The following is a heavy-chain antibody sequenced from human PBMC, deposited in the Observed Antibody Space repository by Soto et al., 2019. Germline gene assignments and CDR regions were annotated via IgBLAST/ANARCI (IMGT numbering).Heavy chain of an antibody. J-gene: IGHJ6*02. CDR3: AADGVGATTHYYYGIDV. CDR2: IVVGSGNT. D-gene: IGHD1-26*01. CDR1: GFTFTSSA. V-gene: IGHV1-58*01. Sequence: SGKVCCNASGFTFTSSAVQWVRQARGQRLEWIGWIVVGSGNTNYAQKFQERVTITRDMSTSTAYMELSSLRSEDTAVYYCAADGVGATTHYYYGIDVWGHGTTVPVS.